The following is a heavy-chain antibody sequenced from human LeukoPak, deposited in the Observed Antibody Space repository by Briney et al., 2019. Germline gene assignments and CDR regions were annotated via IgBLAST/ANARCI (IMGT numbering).Heavy chain of an antibody. D-gene: IGHD3-22*01. J-gene: IGHJ4*02. Sequence: SETLSLTCTVSGVSISSYYWSWIRQPPGKGLEWVGHIYYLGSTNYNPSLKSRVTISIDTSKNYFSLKLNSVIAADTAAYYCAKGSYYDSSGSFYFDYWGQGTLVTVSS. CDR2: IYYLGST. V-gene: IGHV4-59*01. CDR1: GVSISSYY. CDR3: AKGSYYDSSGSFYFDY.